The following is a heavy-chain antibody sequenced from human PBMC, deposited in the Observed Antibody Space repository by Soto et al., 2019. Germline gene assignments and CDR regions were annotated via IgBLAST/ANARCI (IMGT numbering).Heavy chain of an antibody. CDR1: GFTFSSFW. V-gene: IGHV3-7*01. D-gene: IGHD3-10*01. Sequence: EVQLVESGGGLVQPGGSLRLSCAASGFTFSSFWMSWARRAPGKGLEWVANIKQDGSDKNYVGSVKGRFTISRDNAKNSLYLQMNSLRVEDTAMYYCARDVSGKLGHDPWGQGTLVTVSS. J-gene: IGHJ5*02. CDR3: ARDVSGKLGHDP. CDR2: IKQDGSDK.